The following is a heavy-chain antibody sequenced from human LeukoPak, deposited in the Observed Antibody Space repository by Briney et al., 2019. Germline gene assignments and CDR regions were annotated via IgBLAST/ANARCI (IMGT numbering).Heavy chain of an antibody. CDR3: AKGHYSSYYFDY. CDR1: GFTFSSYG. D-gene: IGHD5-18*01. CDR2: IRYDGSNK. Sequence: GGSLRLSCAASGFTFSSYGMHWVRQAPGKGLEWVAFIRYDGSNKYYADSVKGRFTISRDNSKNTLYLQMNSLRAEDTAVYYCAKGHYSSYYFDYWGQGTLVTVSS. V-gene: IGHV3-30*02. J-gene: IGHJ4*02.